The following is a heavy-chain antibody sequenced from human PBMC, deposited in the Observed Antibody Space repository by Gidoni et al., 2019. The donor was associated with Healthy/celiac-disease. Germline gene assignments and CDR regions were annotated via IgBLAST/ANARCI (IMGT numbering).Heavy chain of an antibody. D-gene: IGHD3-22*01. V-gene: IGHV3-23*01. CDR2: ISGSGGST. Sequence: EVQLLESGGGLVQPGGSLRLSCAASGFTFSSYAMSWVRPAPGKGLEWVSAISGSGGSTYYADSVKGRFTISRDNSKNTLYLQMNSLRAEDTAVYYCAKEESTYYYDVAGAFDIWGQGTMVTVSS. CDR3: AKEESTYYYDVAGAFDI. CDR1: GFTFSSYA. J-gene: IGHJ3*02.